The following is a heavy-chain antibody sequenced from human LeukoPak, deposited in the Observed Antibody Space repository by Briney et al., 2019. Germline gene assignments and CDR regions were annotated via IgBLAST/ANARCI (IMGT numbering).Heavy chain of an antibody. CDR2: INHSADA. D-gene: IGHD1-14*01. Sequence: SETLSLTCAVSGGSFSGYYWTWIRQSPGKGLEWMGEINHSADANYNPSLKSRVTISIDTSENQISLNLRSVTAADTAVYYCARGRNWLTFYHFCMDVWGNGTAVTVSS. CDR3: ARGRNWLTFYHFCMDV. CDR1: GGSFSGYY. V-gene: IGHV4-34*01. J-gene: IGHJ6*03.